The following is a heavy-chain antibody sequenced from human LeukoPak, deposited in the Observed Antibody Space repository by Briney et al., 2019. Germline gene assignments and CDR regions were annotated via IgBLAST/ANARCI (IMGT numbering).Heavy chain of an antibody. Sequence: ASVKVSCKASGYTFTSYYMHWVRQAPGQGLEWMGIINPSGGSTSCAQKFQGRVTMTRDTSTSTVYMELGSLRSEDTAIYYCGIWPGSATEDFWSGPLNYWGQGTLLTVSS. J-gene: IGHJ4*02. D-gene: IGHD3-3*01. CDR2: INPSGGST. CDR3: GIWPGSATEDFWSGPLNY. V-gene: IGHV1-46*01. CDR1: GYTFTSYY.